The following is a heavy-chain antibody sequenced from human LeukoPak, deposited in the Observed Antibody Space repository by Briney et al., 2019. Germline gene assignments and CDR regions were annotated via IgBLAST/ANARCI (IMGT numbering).Heavy chain of an antibody. V-gene: IGHV3-23*01. CDR2: ISGSGGST. CDR3: ARDGFSGYVDY. Sequence: GGSLRLSCAASGFTFSSYGMSWVRQAPGKGLEWVSAISGSGGSTYYADSVKGRFTISRDNAKNSLYLQMNSLRAEDTALYYCARDGFSGYVDYWGQGTLVTVSS. J-gene: IGHJ4*02. CDR1: GFTFSSYG. D-gene: IGHD5-18*01.